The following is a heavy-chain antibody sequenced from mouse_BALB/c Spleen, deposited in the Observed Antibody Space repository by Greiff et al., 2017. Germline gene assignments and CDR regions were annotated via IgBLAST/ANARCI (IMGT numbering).Heavy chain of an antibody. Sequence: QVQLQQSGPELVKPGASVKISCKASGYAFSSSWMNWVKQRPGQGLEWIGRIYPGDGDTNYNGKFKGKATLTADKSSNTAYLQLSSLTSEDTAVYYCNSYDYWGQGTLVTVSA. J-gene: IGHJ3*01. D-gene: IGHD1-1*02. CDR3: NSYDY. V-gene: IGHV1-82*01. CDR2: IYPGDGDT. CDR1: GYAFSSSW.